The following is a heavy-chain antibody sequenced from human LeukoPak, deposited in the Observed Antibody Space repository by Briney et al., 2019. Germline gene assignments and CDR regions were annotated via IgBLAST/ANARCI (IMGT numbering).Heavy chain of an antibody. V-gene: IGHV3-30-3*01. Sequence: PGRSLRLSCAASGFTFSSYAMHWVRQAPGKGLEWVAVISYDGSNKYYADSVKGRFTISRDNSKNTLYLQMNSLRAEDTAVYYCAKGFQTAGDYWGQGTLVTVSS. CDR3: AKGFQTAGDY. CDR2: ISYDGSNK. D-gene: IGHD1-14*01. CDR1: GFTFSSYA. J-gene: IGHJ4*02.